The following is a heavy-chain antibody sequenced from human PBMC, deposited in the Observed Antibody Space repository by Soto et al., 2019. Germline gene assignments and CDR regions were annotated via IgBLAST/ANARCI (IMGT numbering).Heavy chain of an antibody. CDR1: GFTFNTDG. CDR2: IWYDGSNK. CDR3: ARGDCTGAYCYSWPFNYGVDV. Sequence: QVQLVESGGGVVQPGGSLRLSCTTSGFTFNTDGMYWVRQAPGKGLEWVAIIWYDGSNKYYGDSVKGRFTISRDNSKNTLYLQMNILRAEDTALYYCARGDCTGAYCYSWPFNYGVDVWGQGTTVTVSS. D-gene: IGHD2-15*01. V-gene: IGHV3-33*08. J-gene: IGHJ6*02.